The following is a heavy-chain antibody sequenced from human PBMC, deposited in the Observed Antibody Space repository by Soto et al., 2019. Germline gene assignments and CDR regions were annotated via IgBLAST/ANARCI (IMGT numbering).Heavy chain of an antibody. CDR3: ARGQVVAAQH. CDR1: GGSISSGGYY. CDR2: IYYSGST. Sequence: LSLTCTVSGGSISSGGYYWSWIRQHPGKGLEWIGYIYYSGSTYYNPSLKSRVTISVDRSKNQFSLKLSSVTAADTAVYYCARGQVVAAQHWGQGTLVTVSS. V-gene: IGHV4-31*03. J-gene: IGHJ4*02. D-gene: IGHD2-15*01.